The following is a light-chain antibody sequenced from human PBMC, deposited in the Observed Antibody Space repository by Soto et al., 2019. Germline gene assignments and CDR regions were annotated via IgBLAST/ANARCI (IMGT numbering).Light chain of an antibody. CDR3: QHYNDRPLT. V-gene: IGKV3-15*01. CDR1: QGIGDT. Sequence: EIVMTQSPATLSVSPGECATLSCRASQGIGDTLAWYQHKPGQTPRLLIYGASTRATGIPARFSGSGSGTEFTLTISSLQSEDFAVYSCQHYNDRPLTFGGGTKVDI. CDR2: GAS. J-gene: IGKJ4*02.